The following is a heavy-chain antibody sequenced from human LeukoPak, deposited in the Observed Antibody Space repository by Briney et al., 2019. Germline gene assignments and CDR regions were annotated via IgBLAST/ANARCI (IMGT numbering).Heavy chain of an antibody. V-gene: IGHV1-46*01. J-gene: IGHJ5*02. CDR1: GYTFTSYY. CDR3: ARRSYGDYVDRGWFDP. D-gene: IGHD4-17*01. CDR2: INPSGGST. Sequence: GASVKVSCKASGYTFTSYYMHWVRQAPGQGLEWMGIINPSGGSTNYAQKFQGRVTITADESTSTAYMELSSLRSEDTAAYYCARRSYGDYVDRGWFDPWGQGTLVTVSS.